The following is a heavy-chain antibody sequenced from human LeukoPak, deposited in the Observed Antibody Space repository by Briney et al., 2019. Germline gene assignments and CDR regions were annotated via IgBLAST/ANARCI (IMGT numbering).Heavy chain of an antibody. V-gene: IGHV1-2*06. CDR2: INPNSGGT. D-gene: IGHD2-2*01. Sequence: ASVKVSCKASGYTFTDYYMHWVRQAPGQGLEWMGRINPNSGGTNYAQKFQGRVTMTRDTSISTAYMELSRLRSDDTAVYYCARQSLVNYYYYYMDVWGKGTTVTVSS. J-gene: IGHJ6*03. CDR3: ARQSLVNYYYYYMDV. CDR1: GYTFTDYY.